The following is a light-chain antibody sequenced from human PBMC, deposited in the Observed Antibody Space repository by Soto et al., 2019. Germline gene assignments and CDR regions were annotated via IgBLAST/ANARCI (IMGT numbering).Light chain of an antibody. J-gene: IGLJ1*01. Sequence: HSALTQPASVSGSPGQSITISCTGTSRDFGSYNLVSWYQQHPGKAPKLMIYEDSKRPSGVSNRFSGSKSGTTASLTISELQSEVDACYFFFLDARATTYV. V-gene: IGLV2-23*01. CDR2: EDS. CDR1: SRDFGSYNL. CDR3: FLDARATTYV.